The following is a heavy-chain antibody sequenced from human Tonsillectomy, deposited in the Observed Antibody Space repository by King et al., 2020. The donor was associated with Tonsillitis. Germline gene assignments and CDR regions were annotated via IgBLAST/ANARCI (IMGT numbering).Heavy chain of an antibody. V-gene: IGHV4-59*01. Sequence: VQLQESGPGLVKPSETLSLTCIVSGGSISTYYWSWLRQPPGKRLEWIGYIYYDGTINYSPPLKSRVTISVDMSENQLSLKLTSVTAADTAVYYCVRVKDLVVVPGAMGAFDVWGQGTVVTVSS. CDR3: VRVKDLVVVPGAMGAFDV. J-gene: IGHJ3*01. CDR2: IYYDGTI. CDR1: GGSISTYY. D-gene: IGHD2-2*01.